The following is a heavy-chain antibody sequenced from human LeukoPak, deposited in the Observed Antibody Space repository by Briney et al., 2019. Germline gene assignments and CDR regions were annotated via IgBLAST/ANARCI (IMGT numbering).Heavy chain of an antibody. D-gene: IGHD3-10*01. CDR1: GYSFTNYW. V-gene: IGHV5-51*01. CDR3: ARYLVRGALYYFDY. Sequence: GESLKISCKGSGYSFTNYWLGWVRQMPGKGLEWMGIIYPGDSDTRYSLSFQGQVTISADKSISTAYLQWGSLKASDTAVYYCARYLVRGALYYFDYWGQGTLVTVSS. CDR2: IYPGDSDT. J-gene: IGHJ4*02.